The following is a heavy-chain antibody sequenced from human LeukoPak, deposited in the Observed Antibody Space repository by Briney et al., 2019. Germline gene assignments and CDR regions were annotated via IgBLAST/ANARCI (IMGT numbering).Heavy chain of an antibody. D-gene: IGHD2-21*01. Sequence: SETLSLTCTVSDGSISSYYWSWIRQPPGKGLEWIGYIYYSGSTYYNPSLKSRVTISVDTSKNQFSLKLSSVTAADTAVYYCARAILAIEGRWFDPWGQGTLVTVSS. CDR1: DGSISSYY. J-gene: IGHJ5*02. CDR2: IYYSGST. CDR3: ARAILAIEGRWFDP. V-gene: IGHV4-59*06.